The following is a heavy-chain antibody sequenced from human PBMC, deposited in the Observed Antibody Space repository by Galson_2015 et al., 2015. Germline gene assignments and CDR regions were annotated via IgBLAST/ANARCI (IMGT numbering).Heavy chain of an antibody. V-gene: IGHV3-74*01. CDR3: ARDGPGVRRCVDV. Sequence: SLRLSCAASGFLFNNYYMHWVRQAPGKGLLWVSRISTDGTIITYADSVKGRFTISRDNAKNSLYLQMNSLRDEDTAVYYCARDGPGVRRCVDVWGEGTTVTVSS. CDR1: GFLFNNYY. CDR2: ISTDGTII. D-gene: IGHD1-1*01. J-gene: IGHJ6*04.